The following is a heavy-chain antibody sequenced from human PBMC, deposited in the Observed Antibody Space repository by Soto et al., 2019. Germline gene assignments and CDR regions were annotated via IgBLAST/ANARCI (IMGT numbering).Heavy chain of an antibody. D-gene: IGHD2-2*01. V-gene: IGHV1-2*04. CDR2: INPNSGGT. Sequence: ASVKVSCKASGYTFTGYYMHWVRQAPGQGLEWMGWINPNSGGTNYAQKFQGWVTMTRDTSISTAYMELSRLRSDDTAVYYCARDGSYSGGYCSSTSCYAFDIWGQGTMVTVSS. J-gene: IGHJ3*02. CDR1: GYTFTGYY. CDR3: ARDGSYSGGYCSSTSCYAFDI.